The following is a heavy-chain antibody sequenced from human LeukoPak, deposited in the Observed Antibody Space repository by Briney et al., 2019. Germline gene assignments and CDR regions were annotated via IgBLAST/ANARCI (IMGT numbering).Heavy chain of an antibody. CDR2: IIPIFGTA. Sequence: ASVNVSCKASGGTFSSYAISWVRQAPGQGLEWMGGIIPIFGTANYAQKFQGRVTNTADESTSTAYMELSSLRSEDTGVYYSATTYCCGGSFFFNWFDPWGQGTLVTVSS. CDR1: GGTFSSYA. CDR3: ATTYCCGGSFFFNWFDP. V-gene: IGHV1-69*13. D-gene: IGHD2-15*01. J-gene: IGHJ5*02.